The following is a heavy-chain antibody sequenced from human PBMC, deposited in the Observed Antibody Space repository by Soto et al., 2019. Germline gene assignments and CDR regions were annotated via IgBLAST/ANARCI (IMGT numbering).Heavy chain of an antibody. CDR2: ISGTGTFI. V-gene: IGHV3-21*06. D-gene: IGHD2-21*02. CDR1: GFTFTRHS. J-gene: IGHJ3*02. Sequence: EVQLVESGGGLVKPGGSLRLSCAASGFTFTRHSMNWVRQAPGKGLEWVSCISGTGTFIYYSDSVKGRFTISRDDAKTSLSLQMNSLTAEDTAVYYCARGSGTDTGDALDIWGPGTMVTVS. CDR3: ARGSGTDTGDALDI.